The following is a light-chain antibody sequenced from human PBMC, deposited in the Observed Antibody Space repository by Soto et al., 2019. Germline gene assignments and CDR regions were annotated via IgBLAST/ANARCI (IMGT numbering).Light chain of an antibody. J-gene: IGLJ2*01. V-gene: IGLV2-8*01. CDR1: TTDVGGYEL. CDR3: CSYTVGDTVV. Sequence: QSAVTQPPSASGSPGQSVTISCTGTTTDVGGYELVSWYQQHPGKAPKVIIYEVTKRPSGVPDRFFGSKSGSTASLTVSGLHAEDEAVYYCCSYTVGDTVVFGGGTKLTVL. CDR2: EVT.